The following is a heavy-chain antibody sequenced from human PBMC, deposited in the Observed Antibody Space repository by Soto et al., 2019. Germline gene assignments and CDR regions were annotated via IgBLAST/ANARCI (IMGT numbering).Heavy chain of an antibody. CDR1: GGSFSGYY. V-gene: IGHV4-34*01. Sequence: QVQLQQWGAGLLKPSETLSLTCAVYGGSFSGYYWSWIRQPPGKGLECIGEINHSGSTNYNPSLKSLVTISVDTSKNQFSLKLSSVTAADTAVYYCARVKSTYCGGDCYSDAFDIWGQGTMVTVSS. CDR2: INHSGST. J-gene: IGHJ3*02. D-gene: IGHD2-21*02. CDR3: ARVKSTYCGGDCYSDAFDI.